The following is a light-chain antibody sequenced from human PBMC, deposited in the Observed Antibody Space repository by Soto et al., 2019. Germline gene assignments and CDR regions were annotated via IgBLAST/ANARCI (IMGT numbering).Light chain of an antibody. J-gene: IGKJ1*01. CDR2: GAS. Sequence: EIVCTQSPGTLSLSPGERATLSGRASQSIRSNYVAWYQQKPGQGPRLLIYGASSRATGIPDRFSGSGYGTDFTLIISRLENEDFAMYYCQKYGSSPRTFGQGTKVDIK. V-gene: IGKV3-20*01. CDR3: QKYGSSPRT. CDR1: QSIRSNY.